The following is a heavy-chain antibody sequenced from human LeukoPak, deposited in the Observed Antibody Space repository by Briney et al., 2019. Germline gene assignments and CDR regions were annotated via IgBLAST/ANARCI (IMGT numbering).Heavy chain of an antibody. V-gene: IGHV1-18*01. CDR3: AGDAYCGGDCYWYFDY. J-gene: IGHJ4*02. Sequence: ASVKVSCKASGYTFTSYGISWVRQAPGQGLEWMGWISAYNGNTNYAQKLQGRVTMTTDTSTSTAYMELRSLRSDDTTVYYCAGDAYCGGDCYWYFDYWGQGTLVTVSS. D-gene: IGHD2-21*02. CDR2: ISAYNGNT. CDR1: GYTFTSYG.